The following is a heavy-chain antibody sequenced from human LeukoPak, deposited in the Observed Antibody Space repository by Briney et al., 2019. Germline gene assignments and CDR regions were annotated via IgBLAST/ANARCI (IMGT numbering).Heavy chain of an antibody. D-gene: IGHD6-19*01. Sequence: GGSLRLSCAASGFTFSNYGMHWVRQAPGRGLEWVAVVWYDGGKKYSEDSVKGRFTISRDNSKNTLYLQMNSLRAEDTAIYYCARDRIAVAGMGAFQHWGQGTLVTVSS. V-gene: IGHV3-33*01. CDR2: VWYDGGKK. CDR1: GFTFSNYG. CDR3: ARDRIAVAGMGAFQH. J-gene: IGHJ1*01.